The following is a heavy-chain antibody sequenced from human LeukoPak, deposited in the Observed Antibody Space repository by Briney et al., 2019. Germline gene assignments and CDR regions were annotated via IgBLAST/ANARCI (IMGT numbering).Heavy chain of an antibody. CDR1: GYTVTGYY. V-gene: IGHV1-8*03. D-gene: IGHD4-17*01. CDR2: MNPNSGNT. CDR3: ARGMTTVTTYFNYYYYYMDV. Sequence: ASVKVSCKASGYTVTGYYMHWVRQAPGQGLEWRGWMNPNSGNTGYAQKFQGRVTITGNTSISTAYMELSSLRSEDTAVYYCARGMTTVTTYFNYYYYYMDVWGKGTTVTVSS. J-gene: IGHJ6*03.